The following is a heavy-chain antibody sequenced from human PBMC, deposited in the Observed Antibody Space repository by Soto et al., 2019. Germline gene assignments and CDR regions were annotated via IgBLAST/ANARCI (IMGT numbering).Heavy chain of an antibody. CDR3: AKATGHGLGLYYYGMEV. CDR2: ISGSGGST. CDR1: GFTFSSYA. D-gene: IGHD6-19*01. J-gene: IGHJ6*02. Sequence: EVQLLESGGGLVQPGGSLRLSCAASGFTFSSYAMSWVRQAPGKGLEWVSAISGSGGSTYYADSVKGRFTISRDNSKNTLYLQMNSLSAEDTAVYYCAKATGHGLGLYYYGMEVWGQGTTVTVSS. V-gene: IGHV3-23*01.